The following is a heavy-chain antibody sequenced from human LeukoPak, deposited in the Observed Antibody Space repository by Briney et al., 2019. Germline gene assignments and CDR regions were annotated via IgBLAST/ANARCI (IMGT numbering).Heavy chain of an antibody. CDR3: ARGIAVAGGYYYYYMDV. CDR1: GYTFTSYG. J-gene: IGHJ6*03. D-gene: IGHD6-19*01. V-gene: IGHV1-18*01. Sequence: GASVKVSCKASGYTFTSYGISWVRQAPGQGREWMGWISAYNGNTNYAQKLQGRVTMSTDTSTSTAYMELRSLRSDDTAVYYCARGIAVAGGYYYYYMDVWGKGTTVTVSS. CDR2: ISAYNGNT.